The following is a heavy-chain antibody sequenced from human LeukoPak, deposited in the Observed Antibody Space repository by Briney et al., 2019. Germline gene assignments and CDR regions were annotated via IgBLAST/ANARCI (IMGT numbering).Heavy chain of an antibody. CDR2: IYNGGKT. V-gene: IGHV4-59*01. CDR1: GGSISSYS. Sequence: SETLSLTRTVSGGSISSYSWSWIRQPPGRGLEWIADIYNGGKTNYNPSVKSRVTISRDTTKNKVFLRLSSASAADTAIYYCARESWNDHDQDCFDMGGQGIMVTVSS. CDR3: ARESWNDHDQDCFDM. J-gene: IGHJ3*02. D-gene: IGHD1-1*01.